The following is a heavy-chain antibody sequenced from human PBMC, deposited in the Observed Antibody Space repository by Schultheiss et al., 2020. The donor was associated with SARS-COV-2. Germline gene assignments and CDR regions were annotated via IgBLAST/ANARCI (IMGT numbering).Heavy chain of an antibody. D-gene: IGHD5-18*01. CDR1: GGSISSGSYY. V-gene: IGHV4-61*01. CDR2: IHNTGST. J-gene: IGHJ4*02. Sequence: GSLRLSCTVSGGSISSGSYYWSWIRQPPGKGLEWMGYIHNTGSTNYNPSLKSRVTISVDTSKNQFSLRLSAVTAADTAVYYCARGEGYSYAYDYWGQGTLVTVSS. CDR3: ARGEGYSYAYDY.